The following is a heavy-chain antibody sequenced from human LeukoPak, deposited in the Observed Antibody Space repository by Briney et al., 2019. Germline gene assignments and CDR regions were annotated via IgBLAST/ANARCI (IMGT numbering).Heavy chain of an antibody. CDR1: GYTFTGYY. CDR2: INPNSGGT. J-gene: IGHJ4*02. Sequence: ASVKVSCKASGYTFTGYYIHWVRQAPGQGLEWMGWINPNSGGTNYAQKFQGRVTMTRDTSISTAYMELSRLRSDDTAVYYCARGRGGYCSSTSCSYYFDYWGQGTLVTVSS. D-gene: IGHD2-2*01. CDR3: ARGRGGYCSSTSCSYYFDY. V-gene: IGHV1-2*02.